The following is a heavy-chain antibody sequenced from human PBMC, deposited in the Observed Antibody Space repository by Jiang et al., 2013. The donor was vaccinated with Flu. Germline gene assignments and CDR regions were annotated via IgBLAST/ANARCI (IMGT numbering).Heavy chain of an antibody. J-gene: IGHJ4*02. CDR1: GVSIDYYY. V-gene: IGHV4-59*13. Sequence: PGLVKPSETLSLTCTVSGVSIDYYYWNWIRHLPGRGLEWIGYIYYTGTTSYNPSLKSRATISIDMSKSQLSLRLSSVSAADTATYYCATDSSTYYDLDYWGQGALVTVSS. CDR2: IYYTGTT. CDR3: ATDSSTYYDLDY. D-gene: IGHD3-22*01.